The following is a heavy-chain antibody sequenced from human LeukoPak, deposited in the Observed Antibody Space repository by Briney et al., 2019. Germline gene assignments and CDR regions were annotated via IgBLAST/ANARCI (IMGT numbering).Heavy chain of an antibody. CDR3: ARDQAYYGSGTYYNVLDY. CDR1: GFTFSSYN. D-gene: IGHD3-10*01. V-gene: IGHV3-21*01. Sequence: GGSLRLSCAASGFTFSSYNMNWVRQAPGKGLEWVSSIGASSSYIYYVDSVKGRFTISRDNAKNSLYLQMNSLRAEDTAVYYCARDQAYYGSGTYYNVLDYWGQGTLVTVSS. CDR2: IGASSSYI. J-gene: IGHJ4*02.